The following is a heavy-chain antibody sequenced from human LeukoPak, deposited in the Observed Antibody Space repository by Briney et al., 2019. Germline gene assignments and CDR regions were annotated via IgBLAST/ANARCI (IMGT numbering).Heavy chain of an antibody. J-gene: IGHJ4*02. V-gene: IGHV3-74*01. CDR1: GFTFSGYW. CDR3: ARGRYYLDS. CDR2: INTDGSST. D-gene: IGHD3-16*01. Sequence: GGSLRLSCRASGFTFSGYWMQWVRQAPGKGLVWVSHINTDGSSTFYADNVKGRFTISRDNAKNTLFLQMNSLRVEDTAVYYCARGRYYLDSWGQGTLATVAS.